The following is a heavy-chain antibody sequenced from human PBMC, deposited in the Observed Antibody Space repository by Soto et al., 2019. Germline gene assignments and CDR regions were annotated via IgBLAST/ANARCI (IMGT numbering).Heavy chain of an antibody. CDR3: ARVGYYDSSGSNAFDI. CDR1: GYTFTGYY. J-gene: IGHJ3*02. CDR2: INPNSGGT. D-gene: IGHD3-22*01. Sequence: ASVKVSCKASGYTFTGYYMHWVRQAPGQGLEWMGWINPNSGGTNYAQKFQGWVTMTRDTSISTAYMELSRLRSDDTAVYYCARVGYYDSSGSNAFDIWGQGXMVTV. V-gene: IGHV1-2*04.